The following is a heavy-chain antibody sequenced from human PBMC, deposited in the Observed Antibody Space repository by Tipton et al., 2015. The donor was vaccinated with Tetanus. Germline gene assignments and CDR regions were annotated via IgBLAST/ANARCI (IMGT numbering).Heavy chain of an antibody. Sequence: QSGAEVKKPGASVKLSCATSGFPFSRPFIHWVRQAPGHGLEWMGLINLSGGGTTYAQKFRDRVTITRDTATSTVYMELSSLTSQDTAVYYCARATDPSGWTYFDFWGQGPLVPVSP. CDR1: GFPFSRPF. D-gene: IGHD6-19*01. CDR2: INLSGGGT. J-gene: IGHJ4*02. V-gene: IGHV1-46*01. CDR3: ARATDPSGWTYFDF.